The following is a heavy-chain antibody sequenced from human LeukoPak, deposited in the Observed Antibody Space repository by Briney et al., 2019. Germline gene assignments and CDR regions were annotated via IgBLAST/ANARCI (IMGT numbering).Heavy chain of an antibody. J-gene: IGHJ5*02. Sequence: GESLRLSCAASGFTFDDYGMSWVRQAPGKGLEWVSGINWNGGSTGYADSVKGRFTISRDNAKNSLYLQMNSLRAEDTALYHCARDLGVAAANGWFDPWGQGTLVTVSS. CDR3: ARDLGVAAANGWFDP. CDR2: INWNGGST. CDR1: GFTFDDYG. V-gene: IGHV3-20*01. D-gene: IGHD6-13*01.